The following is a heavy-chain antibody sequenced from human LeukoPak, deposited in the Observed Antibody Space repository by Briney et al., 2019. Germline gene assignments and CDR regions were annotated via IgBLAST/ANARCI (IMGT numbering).Heavy chain of an antibody. Sequence: SETLSLTCTVSGGSISSSSYYWGWIRQPPGKGLEWIGSIYYSGSTYYNPSLKSRVTISVDTSKNQFSLKLSSVTAADTAVYYCARAPLWTIAARPFDYWGQGTLVTVSS. CDR1: GGSISSSSYY. V-gene: IGHV4-39*01. CDR2: IYYSGST. CDR3: ARAPLWTIAARPFDY. J-gene: IGHJ4*02. D-gene: IGHD6-6*01.